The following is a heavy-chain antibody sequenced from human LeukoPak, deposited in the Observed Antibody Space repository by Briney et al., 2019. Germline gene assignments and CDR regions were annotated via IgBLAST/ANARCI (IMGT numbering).Heavy chain of an antibody. CDR1: GGSISSSSYY. D-gene: IGHD3-22*01. V-gene: IGHV4-39*02. J-gene: IGHJ4*02. Sequence: PSETLSLTCSVSGGSISSSSYYWDWIRQPPGKGLEWIGSIYYSGSTYYNPSLKSRVTISVDTSKNQFSLKLSSVTAADTAVYYCARDSFDSSGYKFDYWGQGTLVTVSS. CDR3: ARDSFDSSGYKFDY. CDR2: IYYSGST.